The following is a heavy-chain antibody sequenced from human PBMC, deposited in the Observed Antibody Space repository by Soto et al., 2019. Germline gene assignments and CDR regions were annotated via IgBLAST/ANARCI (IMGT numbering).Heavy chain of an antibody. Sequence: SETLSLTCAVYGGSFSGYYWSWIRQPPGKGLEWIGEINHSGSTNYNPSLKSRVTISVDTSKNQFSLKLSSVTAADTAVYYCARCESRNVTYFYGSESYYKYYYYYGMDVGGQGTTVTVPS. V-gene: IGHV4-34*01. CDR3: ARCESRNVTYFYGSESYYKYYYYYGMDV. J-gene: IGHJ6*02. CDR2: INHSGST. D-gene: IGHD3-10*01. CDR1: GGSFSGYY.